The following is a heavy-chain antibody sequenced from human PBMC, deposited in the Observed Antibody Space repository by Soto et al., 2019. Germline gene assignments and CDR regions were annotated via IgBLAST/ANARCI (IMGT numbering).Heavy chain of an antibody. V-gene: IGHV4-4*07. Sequence: SETLCVTCTFSVGSFSIYYWSWIRQPAGKGLEWIGRIYTSGITNYNPSLKSRVTMSVDTSSKQFSLNMTSVTAADTAVYFCARELAEAPRSLDFWGLGTLVTVSS. CDR2: IYTSGIT. J-gene: IGHJ4*02. D-gene: IGHD6-6*01. CDR1: VGSFSIYY. CDR3: ARELAEAPRSLDF.